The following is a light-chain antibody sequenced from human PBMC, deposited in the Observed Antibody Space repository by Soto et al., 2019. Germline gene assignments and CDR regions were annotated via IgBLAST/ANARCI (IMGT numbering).Light chain of an antibody. V-gene: IGLV2-14*01. Sequence: QYALTQPASVSGSPGQSITISCTGTSSDVGGYNYVSWYQQHPGKAPKFMIYDVSNRPSGVSNRFSGSKSGNTASLTISGLQAEDEADYYCSSYTSRNTYVFGTGTKLTVL. CDR2: DVS. CDR3: SSYTSRNTYV. J-gene: IGLJ1*01. CDR1: SSDVGGYNY.